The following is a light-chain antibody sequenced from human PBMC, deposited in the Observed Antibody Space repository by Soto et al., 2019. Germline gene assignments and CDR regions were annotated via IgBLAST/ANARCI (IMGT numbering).Light chain of an antibody. J-gene: IGKJ4*01. CDR1: QTVTSNY. V-gene: IGKV3-20*01. CDR2: GAS. CDR3: QQYGSSPLT. Sequence: EIVLTQSPGTLSLSPGKRVTISCRASQTVTSNYVAWYQQKSGRAPRLLIYGASSRATGIPDRFGGSGSGTDFSLTISRLEPEDFAVYYCQQYGSSPLTFGGGTKLEIK.